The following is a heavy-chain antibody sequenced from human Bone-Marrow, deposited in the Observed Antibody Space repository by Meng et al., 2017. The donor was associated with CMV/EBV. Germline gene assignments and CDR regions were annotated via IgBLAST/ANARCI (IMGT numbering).Heavy chain of an antibody. Sequence: SETLSLTCTVSGGSISSYYWSWIRQPPGKGLEWIGNIYFSGSTYYNPSLKSRVTISVDTSKNQFSLKLSSVTAADTAVYYCASLPIDNRDGYNHFDYWGKGTLVTVSS. J-gene: IGHJ4*02. CDR1: GGSISSYY. CDR3: ASLPIDNRDGYNHFDY. D-gene: IGHD5-24*01. CDR2: IYFSGST. V-gene: IGHV4-59*04.